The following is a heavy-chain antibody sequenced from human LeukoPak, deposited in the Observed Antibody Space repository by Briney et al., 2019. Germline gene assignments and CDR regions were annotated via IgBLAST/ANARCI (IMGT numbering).Heavy chain of an antibody. CDR1: GFTFSNYA. D-gene: IGHD2-21*02. CDR3: AKASFQDSVVVTAFDY. Sequence: GGSLRLSCAASGFTFSNYAMTWVRQAPGKGLEWVSVISGGGVTTYYADSVKGRFTISRDNSKNTLYLQMNSLRVEDTAVYYCAKASFQDSVVVTAFDYWGQGTLVTVSS. J-gene: IGHJ4*02. CDR2: ISGGGVTT. V-gene: IGHV3-23*01.